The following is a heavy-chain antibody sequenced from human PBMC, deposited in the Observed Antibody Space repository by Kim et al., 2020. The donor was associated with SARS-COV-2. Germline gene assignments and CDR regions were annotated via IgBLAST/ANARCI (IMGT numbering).Heavy chain of an antibody. J-gene: IGHJ3*02. D-gene: IGHD3-10*01. V-gene: IGHV5-10-1*01. CDR1: GYSFTSYW. CDR3: ARSASGWPDAFDI. CDR2: IDPSDSYT. Sequence: GESLKISCKGSGYSFTSYWISWVRQMPGKGLEWMGRIDPSDSYTNYSPSFQGHVTISADKSISTAYLQWSSLKASDTAMYYCARSASGWPDAFDIWGQGTMVTVSS.